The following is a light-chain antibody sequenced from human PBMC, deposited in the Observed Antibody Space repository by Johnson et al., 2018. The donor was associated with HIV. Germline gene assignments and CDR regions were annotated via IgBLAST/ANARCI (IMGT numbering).Light chain of an antibody. CDR1: SSNIGNNY. CDR3: GTWDSSPSAYV. Sequence: QSVLTQPPSVSAAPGQKVTISCSGSSSNIGNNYVSWYQQVPGTAPKVLIYENNKRPSGIPDRFSGSKSGTSATLGITGLQTGDEADDYCGTWDSSPSAYVFGTGTKVTVL. J-gene: IGLJ1*01. V-gene: IGLV1-51*02. CDR2: ENN.